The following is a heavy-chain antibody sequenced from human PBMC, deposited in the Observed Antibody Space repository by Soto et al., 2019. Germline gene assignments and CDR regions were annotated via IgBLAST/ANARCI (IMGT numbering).Heavy chain of an antibody. CDR1: GGSISSYY. CDR2: IYYSGST. V-gene: IGHV4-59*01. Sequence: SETLSLTCTVSGGSISSYYWSWIRQPPGKGLEWIGYIYYSGSTNYNPSLKSRFTMSVDTSKNKFSLKLSSLTAADTAVYYCARSRPLYCSGGSCPTALDYYYYMDVWGKGTTVTVSS. CDR3: ARSRPLYCSGGSCPTALDYYYYMDV. D-gene: IGHD2-15*01. J-gene: IGHJ6*03.